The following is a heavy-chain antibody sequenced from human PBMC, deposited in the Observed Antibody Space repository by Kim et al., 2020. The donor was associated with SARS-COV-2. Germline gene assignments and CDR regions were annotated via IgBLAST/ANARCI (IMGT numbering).Heavy chain of an antibody. V-gene: IGHV4-4*07. D-gene: IGHD1-26*01. J-gene: IGHJ3*02. CDR3: ANMGNVPHAFDI. CDR1: GGSINNYY. CDR2: VYISGST. Sequence: SETLSLTCTVSGGSINNYYWSWIRQPAGKGLEWVGHVYISGSTNYNPSLKSRLRISLDASQNQFSLRLSSVSAADTAVYYCANMGNVPHAFDIWGQGTMVTVSS.